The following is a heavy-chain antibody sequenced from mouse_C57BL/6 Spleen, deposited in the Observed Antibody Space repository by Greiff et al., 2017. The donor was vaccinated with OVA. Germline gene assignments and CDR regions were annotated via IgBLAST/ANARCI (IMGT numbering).Heavy chain of an antibody. CDR3: ARDYNGSSPYWYFDV. J-gene: IGHJ1*03. V-gene: IGHV5-16*01. CDR1: GFTFSDYY. Sequence: EVKLQESEGGLVQPGSSMKLSCTASGFTFSDYYMAWVRQVPEKGLEWVANINYDGSSTYYLDSLKSRFIISRDNAKNILYLQMSSLKSEDTATYYGARDYNGSSPYWYFDVWGTGTTVTVSS. D-gene: IGHD1-1*01. CDR2: INYDGSST.